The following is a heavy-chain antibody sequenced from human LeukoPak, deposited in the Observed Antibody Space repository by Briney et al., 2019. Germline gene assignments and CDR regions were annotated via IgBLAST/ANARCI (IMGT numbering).Heavy chain of an antibody. CDR1: RFTFSTYT. Sequence: GGSLRLSCAASRFTFSTYTMNWVRQAPGKGLEWVSGISGSAGSTYYADSVKGRFTISRDNSKNTLYLQMNSLRAEDTAVYYCSRGRYCSSTSCYIDYWGQGTLVTVSS. CDR2: ISGSAGST. V-gene: IGHV3-23*01. J-gene: IGHJ4*02. CDR3: SRGRYCSSTSCYIDY. D-gene: IGHD2-2*02.